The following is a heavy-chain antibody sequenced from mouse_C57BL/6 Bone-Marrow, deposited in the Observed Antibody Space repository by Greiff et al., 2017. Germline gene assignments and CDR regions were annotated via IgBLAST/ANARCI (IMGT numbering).Heavy chain of an antibody. CDR2: IWGGGST. CDR1: GFSLTSYG. J-gene: IGHJ1*03. D-gene: IGHD1-1*01. V-gene: IGHV2-9*01. CDR3: ARSFFTAVDWYFDV. Sequence: QVQLQESGPGLVAPSPSLSTTCTVSGFSLTSYGVDWVRQPPGKGLEWLGVIWGGGSTNYNSALMSRLSISKENSKSRVFIQMNSLQTDDSAMYYCARSFFTAVDWYFDVWGKGTTVTVSS.